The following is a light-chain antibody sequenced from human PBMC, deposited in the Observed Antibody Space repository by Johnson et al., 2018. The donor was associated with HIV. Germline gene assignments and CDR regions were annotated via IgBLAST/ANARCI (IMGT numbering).Light chain of an antibody. CDR1: SSNIGNNY. J-gene: IGLJ1*01. CDR3: GTWDTSLSPGGG. V-gene: IGLV1-51*02. CDR2: ENT. Sequence: QLVLTQPPSVSAAPGQKVTISCSGSSSNIGNNYVSWYQQLPGTAPKLLIYENTKRPSGIPDRFSGSKSGTSATLGITGLQTGDEADYYCGTWDTSLSPGGGFGSGTKVTVL.